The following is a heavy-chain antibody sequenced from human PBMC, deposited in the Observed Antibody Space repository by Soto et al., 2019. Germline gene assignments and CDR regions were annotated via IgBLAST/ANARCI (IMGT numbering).Heavy chain of an antibody. CDR3: ARRLCYSGWCYYFDY. Sequence: QVQLVQSGAEVKKPGASVKVSCKASGYTFPSYGISWVRQAPGQGLEWMGWISAYNGNTNYAQKLQGRVTMTTDRSTSTAYMELRSLRSDDTAVYYCARRLCYSGWCYYFDYWGQGTLVTVSS. J-gene: IGHJ4*02. CDR1: GYTFPSYG. V-gene: IGHV1-18*01. CDR2: ISAYNGNT. D-gene: IGHD6-19*01.